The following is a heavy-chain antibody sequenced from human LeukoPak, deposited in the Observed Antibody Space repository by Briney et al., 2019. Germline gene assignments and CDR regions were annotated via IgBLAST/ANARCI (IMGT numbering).Heavy chain of an antibody. J-gene: IGHJ4*02. D-gene: IGHD3-10*01. CDR1: GYTFTSYA. CDR2: ISAGNGNT. V-gene: IGHV1-3*01. Sequence: GASVTVPCKASGYTFTSYAMHWVRQAPGQRLEWMGWISAGNGNTKYSQKFQGRVTITRDTSASTAYMELSSLRSEDTAVYYCARGSFGLWFGELGFDYWGQGTLVTVSS. CDR3: ARGSFGLWFGELGFDY.